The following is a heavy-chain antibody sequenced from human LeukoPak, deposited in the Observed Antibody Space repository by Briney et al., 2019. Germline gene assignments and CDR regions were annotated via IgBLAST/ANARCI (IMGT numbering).Heavy chain of an antibody. CDR2: IKQDGSEK. J-gene: IGHJ6*02. CDR1: GFTFSSYW. Sequence: GGSLRLSCAASGFTFSSYWMSWVRQAPGKGLEWVANIKQDGSEKYYVDSVKGRFTISRDNAKNSLYLRMNSLRAEDTAVYYCAREGCSSTSCYYYYYGMDVWGQGTTVTVSS. D-gene: IGHD2-2*01. CDR3: AREGCSSTSCYYYYYGMDV. V-gene: IGHV3-7*01.